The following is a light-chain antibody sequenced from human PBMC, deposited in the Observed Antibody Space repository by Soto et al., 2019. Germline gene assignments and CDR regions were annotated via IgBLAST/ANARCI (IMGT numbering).Light chain of an antibody. Sequence: QSALTQPASVSGSPGQSITISCTGTSSDVGGYNYVSWYQPHPGKAPKLMIYEVSNRPSGVSNRFSGSKSGNTASLTISGLQAEDEADYYCSSYTSSSVVFGGGTKVTVL. V-gene: IGLV2-14*01. CDR1: SSDVGGYNY. CDR2: EVS. J-gene: IGLJ2*01. CDR3: SSYTSSSVV.